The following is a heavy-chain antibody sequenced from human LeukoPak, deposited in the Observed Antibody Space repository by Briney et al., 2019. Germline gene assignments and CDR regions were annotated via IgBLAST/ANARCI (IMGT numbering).Heavy chain of an antibody. CDR2: IKSKTDGGTT. J-gene: IGHJ4*02. CDR3: STGAF. V-gene: IGHV3-15*01. Sequence: GGSLRLSCAASEFTFSDDWMSWVRQAPGKGLEWVGCIKSKTDGGTTDYAAPVKGRFTISRDDSKNLLYLQMKSLKTDDTGVYYCSTGAFWGQGTLVTVSS. CDR1: EFTFSDDW.